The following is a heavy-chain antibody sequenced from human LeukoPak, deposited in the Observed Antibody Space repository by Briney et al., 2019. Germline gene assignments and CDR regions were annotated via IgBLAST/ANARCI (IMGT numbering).Heavy chain of an antibody. CDR2: INPNSGGT. J-gene: IGHJ6*02. V-gene: IGHV1-2*02. D-gene: IGHD1-1*01. Sequence: ASVKVSCKASGYTFTGYYMHWVRQAPGQGLEWMGWINPNSGGTNYAQKFQGRVTMTRDTSISTAYMELSRLRSDDTAVYYCARDFAPIQLERPYYYYYCGMDVWGQGTTVTVSS. CDR1: GYTFTGYY. CDR3: ARDFAPIQLERPYYYYYCGMDV.